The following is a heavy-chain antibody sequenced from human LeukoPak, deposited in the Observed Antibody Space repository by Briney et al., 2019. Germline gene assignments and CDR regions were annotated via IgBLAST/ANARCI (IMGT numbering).Heavy chain of an antibody. V-gene: IGHV3-23*01. CDR1: GFTFGSYA. CDR3: ARQLGYCSDGTCYFDY. D-gene: IGHD2-15*01. J-gene: IGHJ4*02. Sequence: GGSLRLSCAASGFTFGSYAMSWVRQAPGKGLKWVSAISGSGGSTFYADSVKGRFTISRDNSRNTLYLQMNSLRAEDTAIYYCARQLGYCSDGTCYFDYWGQGALVTVSS. CDR2: ISGSGGST.